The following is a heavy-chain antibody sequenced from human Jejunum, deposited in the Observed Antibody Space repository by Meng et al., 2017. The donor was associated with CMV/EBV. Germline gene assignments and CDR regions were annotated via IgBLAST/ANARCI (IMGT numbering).Heavy chain of an antibody. J-gene: IGHJ3*02. CDR2: ISATSTYI. V-gene: IGHV3-21*04. Sequence: EFSFSSHNMNWVRQAPGKGLEWVASISATSTYIYYADPVKGRFTISRDNAKNSLYLQMNSLRVEDTAVYYCAASSDWYKGFDIWGQGTMVTVSS. CDR3: AASSDWYKGFDI. CDR1: EFSFSSHN. D-gene: IGHD6-19*01.